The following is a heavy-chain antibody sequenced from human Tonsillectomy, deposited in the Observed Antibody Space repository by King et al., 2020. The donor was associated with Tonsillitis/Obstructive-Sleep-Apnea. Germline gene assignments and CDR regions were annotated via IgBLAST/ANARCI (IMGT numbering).Heavy chain of an antibody. Sequence: QLVQSGGGLVKPGESLRLSCAASEFTFSNAWMSWVRQAPGKGLEWVGRIKSKIDDGTTDYAEPVKGRFTISRTDSKNMLYLQVNSLKTEDTAVYYCTTDGIKPLVLGYYYYMDVWGKGTTVTVSS. CDR2: IKSKIDDGTT. V-gene: IGHV3-15*01. CDR3: TTDGIKPLVLGYYYYMDV. J-gene: IGHJ6*03. D-gene: IGHD6-6*01. CDR1: EFTFSNAW.